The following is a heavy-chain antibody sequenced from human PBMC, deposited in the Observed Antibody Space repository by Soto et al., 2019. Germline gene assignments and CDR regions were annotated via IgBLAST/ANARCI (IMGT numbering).Heavy chain of an antibody. CDR2: IYSGGST. D-gene: IGHD5-12*01. J-gene: IGHJ6*02. CDR1: GFTVSSNY. CDR3: ARYRRYIYGMDV. Sequence: EVQLVESGGCLIQPGGSLRLSCAASGFTVSSNYMSWVRQAPGKRLEWVSVIYSGGSTYYADSVKGRFTISRDNSKNTLYLQMNSLRAEDTAVYYCARYRRYIYGMDVWGQGTTVTVSS. V-gene: IGHV3-53*01.